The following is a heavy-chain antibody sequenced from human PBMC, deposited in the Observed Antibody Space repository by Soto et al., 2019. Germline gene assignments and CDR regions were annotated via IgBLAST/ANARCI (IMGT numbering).Heavy chain of an antibody. D-gene: IGHD1-1*01. CDR2: ISQSGSA. CDR3: ARDRNGLGGIDF. CDR1: GGPISSGGYS. V-gene: IGHV4-30-2*01. J-gene: IGHJ4*02. Sequence: PSETLSLTCVVSGGPISSGGYSWTWIRQPPGRGLEWIGCISQSGSADYNPSLKSRVTISVDTSKNQFSLRLSSVTAADTAVYYCARDRNGLGGIDFWGQGILVTVSS.